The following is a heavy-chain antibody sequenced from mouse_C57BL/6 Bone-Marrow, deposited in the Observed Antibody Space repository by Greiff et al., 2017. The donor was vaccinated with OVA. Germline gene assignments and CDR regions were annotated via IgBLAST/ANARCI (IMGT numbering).Heavy chain of an antibody. V-gene: IGHV14-4*01. CDR2: IDPENGDT. J-gene: IGHJ2*01. Sequence: DVHLVESGAELVRPGASVKLSCTASGFNIKDDYMHWVKQRPEQGLEWIGWIDPENGDTEYASKFQGKATITADTSSNTAYLQLSSLTSEDTAVYYCTPLGLLRVDYWGQGTTLTVSS. D-gene: IGHD2-3*01. CDR3: TPLGLLRVDY. CDR1: GFNIKDDY.